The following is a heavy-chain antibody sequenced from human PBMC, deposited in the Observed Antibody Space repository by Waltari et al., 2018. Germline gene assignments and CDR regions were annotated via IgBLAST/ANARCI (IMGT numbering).Heavy chain of an antibody. CDR3: AKGTNMVITHSYFDC. D-gene: IGHD2-21*01. CDR1: GFPFPNAA. J-gene: IGHJ4*02. V-gene: IGHV3-23*01. Sequence: EVQLLESGGGLVQPGGSLRLSCEASGFPFPNAALNWVRQAPGKGTEWVSAISGSGESTYYADSVKGRFSISRDNPKNTLYLQMSSLRAEDAAVYYCAKGTNMVITHSYFDCWGQGILVTVSS. CDR2: ISGSGEST.